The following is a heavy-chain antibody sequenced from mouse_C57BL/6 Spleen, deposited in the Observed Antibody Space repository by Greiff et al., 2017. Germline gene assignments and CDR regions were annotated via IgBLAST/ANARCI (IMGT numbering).Heavy chain of an antibody. J-gene: IGHJ2*01. V-gene: IGHV5-17*01. CDR1: GFTFSDYG. D-gene: IGHD4-1*01. CDR3: ARPNWDTDYFDY. CDR2: ISSGSSTI. Sequence: EVKLMESGGGLVKPGGSLKLSCAASGFTFSDYGMHWVRQAPEKGLEWVAYISSGSSTIYYADTVKGRFTISRDNAKNTLFLQMTSLRSEDTAMYYCARPNWDTDYFDYWGQGTTLTVSS.